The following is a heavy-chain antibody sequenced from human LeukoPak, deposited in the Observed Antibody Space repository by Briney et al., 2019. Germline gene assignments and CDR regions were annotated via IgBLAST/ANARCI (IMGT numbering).Heavy chain of an antibody. CDR1: GGSFSGYY. CDR3: ARRTWLVQGGPNWFDP. D-gene: IGHD6-19*01. J-gene: IGHJ5*02. CDR2: IYYSGST. V-gene: IGHV4-34*01. Sequence: SETLSLTCAVYGGSFSGYYRSWIRQPPGKGLEWIGSIYYSGSTYYNPSLKSRVTISVDTSKNQFSLKLSSVTAADTAVYYCARRTWLVQGGPNWFDPWGQGTLVTVSS.